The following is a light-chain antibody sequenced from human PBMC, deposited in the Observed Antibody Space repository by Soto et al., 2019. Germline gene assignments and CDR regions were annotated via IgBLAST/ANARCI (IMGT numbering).Light chain of an antibody. V-gene: IGLV2-14*01. CDR3: SSSTSSTTQV. CDR2: EVG. Sequence: QSALTQPASVSGSPGQSITISCAGTSSDVGAYNYVSWYQQHPGKAPKLVIYEVGDRPSGVSNRFSGSKSGNTASLTISGLQAEDEADYYCSSSTSSTTQVFGGGTKVTVL. CDR1: SSDVGAYNY. J-gene: IGLJ3*02.